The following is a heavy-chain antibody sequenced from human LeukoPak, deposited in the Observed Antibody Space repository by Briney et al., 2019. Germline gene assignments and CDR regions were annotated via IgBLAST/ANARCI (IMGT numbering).Heavy chain of an antibody. D-gene: IGHD4-17*01. CDR3: AKYSYADSHFDC. V-gene: IGHV4-39*07. Sequence: SETLSLTCSVSGGSISSSSYYWGWIRQPPGKGLEWIGSIYYSGSTYYDPSLKSRVTISVDTSKNQFSLKLSSVTAADTAVYYCAKYSYADSHFDCWGQGTLVTVSS. CDR1: GGSISSSSYY. J-gene: IGHJ4*02. CDR2: IYYSGST.